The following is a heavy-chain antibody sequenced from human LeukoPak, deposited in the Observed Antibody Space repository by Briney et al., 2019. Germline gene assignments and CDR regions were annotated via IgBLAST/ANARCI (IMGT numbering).Heavy chain of an antibody. CDR1: GGSFSGYY. J-gene: IGHJ4*02. D-gene: IGHD6-19*01. CDR2: INHSGST. CDR3: ARGPPDSQWLVWYYLDY. Sequence: PSETLSLTCAVYGGSFSGYYWSWIRQPPGKGLEWIGEINHSGSTNYNSALKGRVTISVDTSKNQFSLFLSSVTAADTAVYYCARGPPDSQWLVWYYLDYWGQGTLVTVSS. V-gene: IGHV4-34*01.